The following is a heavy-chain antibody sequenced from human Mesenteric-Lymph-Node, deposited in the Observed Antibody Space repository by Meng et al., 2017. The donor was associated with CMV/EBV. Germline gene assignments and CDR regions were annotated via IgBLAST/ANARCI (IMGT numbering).Heavy chain of an antibody. CDR3: ARDYSGYGRLDS. V-gene: IGHV4-38-2*02. J-gene: IGHJ4*02. CDR2: IYHSGTT. D-gene: IGHD5-12*01. CDR1: GSSINSDYY. Sequence: SETLSLTCTVSGSSINSDYYWGWIRQSPGKGLEWIGYIYHSGTTYYKSSLMSRVTISLDTSKNQFSLKLSSVTAADTAVYYCARDYSGYGRLDSWGQGTLVTVSS.